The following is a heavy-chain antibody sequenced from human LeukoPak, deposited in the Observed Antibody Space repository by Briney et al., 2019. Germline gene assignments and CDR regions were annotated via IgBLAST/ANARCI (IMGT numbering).Heavy chain of an antibody. CDR3: ARVQLATLDAFDI. CDR2: IIPSGGST. J-gene: IGHJ3*02. V-gene: IGHV1-46*01. Sequence: ASVKVSCKASGYTFTSYYMHWVRQAPGQGLEWMGIIIPSGGSTSYAQKFQGRVTMTRDTSTSKGQVELRSVRSEDTAVYYCARVQLATLDAFDIWGQGTMVTVSS. CDR1: GYTFTSYY. D-gene: IGHD5-24*01.